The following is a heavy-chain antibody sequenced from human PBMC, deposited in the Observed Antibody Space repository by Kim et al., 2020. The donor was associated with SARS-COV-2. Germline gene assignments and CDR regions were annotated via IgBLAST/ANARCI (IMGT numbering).Heavy chain of an antibody. CDR1: GYTFTNYY. Sequence: ASVKVSCKASGYTFTNYYMHWVRQAPGQGLEWMGIINPSGGTTNFAQKFQGRVTMTRDTSTSTVYMELSSLRSEDTAVYYCARDPVDADSSGYSGGYFQHWGQGTLVTVSS. CDR3: ARDPVDADSSGYSGGYFQH. CDR2: INPSGGTT. D-gene: IGHD3-22*01. J-gene: IGHJ1*01. V-gene: IGHV1-46*01.